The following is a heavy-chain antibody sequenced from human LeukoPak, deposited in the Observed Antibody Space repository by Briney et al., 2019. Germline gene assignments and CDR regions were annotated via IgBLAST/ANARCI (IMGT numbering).Heavy chain of an antibody. D-gene: IGHD2-21*01. CDR2: IYTTGST. CDR1: GGSISSGSYY. V-gene: IGHV4-61*02. CDR3: ARITDGDVYGRGWFDP. J-gene: IGHJ5*02. Sequence: PSETLSLTCTVSGGSISSGSYYWTWIRQPAGKGLEWIGRIYTTGSTNSNPSLKSRVTISVDTSKNQFSLNLSSVTAADTAVYYCARITDGDVYGRGWFDPWGQGTLVTVSS.